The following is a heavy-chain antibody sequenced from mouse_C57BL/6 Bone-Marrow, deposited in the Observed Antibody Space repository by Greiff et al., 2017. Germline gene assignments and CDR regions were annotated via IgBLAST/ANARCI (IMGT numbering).Heavy chain of an antibody. CDR2: IYPRSGNT. J-gene: IGHJ4*01. CDR1: GYTFTSYG. CDR3: ARNGYYYAEDY. D-gene: IGHD2-2*01. V-gene: IGHV1-81*01. Sequence: QVQLQQSGAELARPGASVKLSCKASGYTFTSYGISWVKQRTGQGLEWIGEIYPRSGNTYYNAKFKGKATLTADTSSNTAYMEIRSLTSEDTAVYFCARNGYYYAEDYWDRGTAVTVSS.